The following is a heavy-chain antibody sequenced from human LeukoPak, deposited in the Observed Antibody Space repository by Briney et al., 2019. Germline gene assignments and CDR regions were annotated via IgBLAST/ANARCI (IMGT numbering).Heavy chain of an antibody. J-gene: IGHJ4*02. D-gene: IGHD6-19*01. CDR2: IKSKTDGGTT. Sequence: KPGGSLRLSCAASGFTFSNAWMSWVRQAPGKGLEWVGRIKSKTDGGTTDYAAPVKGRFTISRDDSKNTLYLQMNSLKTEDTAVYYCTTGSSSGWSSYFDYWGQGTLVTVSS. CDR3: TTGSSSGWSSYFDY. V-gene: IGHV3-15*01. CDR1: GFTFSNAW.